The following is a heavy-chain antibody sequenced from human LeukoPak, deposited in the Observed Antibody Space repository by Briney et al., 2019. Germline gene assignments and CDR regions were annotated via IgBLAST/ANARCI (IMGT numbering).Heavy chain of an antibody. CDR2: ISYDGSNK. CDR1: GFTFSSYG. V-gene: IGHV3-30*18. J-gene: IGHJ4*02. D-gene: IGHD6-19*01. Sequence: PGGSLRLSCAASGFTFSSYGMHWVRQAPGKGLEWVAVISYDGSNKYYADSVKGRFTISRDNSKSTLYLQMNSLRAEDTAVYYCAKEISGWYRQVDYWGQGTLVTVSS. CDR3: AKEISGWYRQVDY.